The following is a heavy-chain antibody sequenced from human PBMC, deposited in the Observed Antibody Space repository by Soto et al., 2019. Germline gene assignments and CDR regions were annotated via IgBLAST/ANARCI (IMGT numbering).Heavy chain of an antibody. J-gene: IGHJ4*02. CDR2: IYWDNNK. D-gene: IGHD1-7*01. CDR1: GFSLSTSGVG. V-gene: IGHV2-5*02. Sequence: QITLKESGPTLVKPTQTLTLTCTFSGFSLSTSGVGVGWIRQPPGKALEWLALIYWDNNKRYSPSLKSRLTTTQDTSKHQVARTTNNMEPVDTATYYSVHSKNPPYNWNYECYFDYWGQGTLVTVSS. CDR3: VHSKNPPYNWNYECYFDY.